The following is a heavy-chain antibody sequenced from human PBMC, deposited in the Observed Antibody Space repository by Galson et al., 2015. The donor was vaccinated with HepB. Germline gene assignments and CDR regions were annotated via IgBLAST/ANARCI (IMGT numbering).Heavy chain of an antibody. V-gene: IGHV1-69*13. J-gene: IGHJ4*02. CDR3: ARDAPTGIVGATILDY. D-gene: IGHD1-26*01. CDR2: IIPIFGTA. CDR1: GGTFSSYA. Sequence: SVKVSCKASGGTFSSYAISWVRQAPGQGLEWMGGIIPIFGTANYAQKFQGRVTITADESTSTAYMELSSLRSEDTAVYYCARDAPTGIVGATILDYWGQGTLVTVSS.